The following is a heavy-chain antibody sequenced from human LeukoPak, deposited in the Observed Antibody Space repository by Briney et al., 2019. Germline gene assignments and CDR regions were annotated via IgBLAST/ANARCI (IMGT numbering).Heavy chain of an antibody. Sequence: GGSLRLSCAASGFTFSNAWMSWVRQAPGKGLEWVSAISGSGGSTYYADSVKGRFTIPRDNSKNTLYLQMNSLRAEGTAVYYCAKSEWLRWMGAFDIWGQGTMVTVSS. J-gene: IGHJ3*02. CDR2: ISGSGGST. CDR1: GFTFSNAW. CDR3: AKSEWLRWMGAFDI. D-gene: IGHD5-12*01. V-gene: IGHV3-23*01.